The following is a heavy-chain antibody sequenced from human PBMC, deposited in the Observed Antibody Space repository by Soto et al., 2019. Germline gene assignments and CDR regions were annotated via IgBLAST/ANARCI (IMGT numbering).Heavy chain of an antibody. J-gene: IGHJ6*02. CDR1: GFPFSGSA. D-gene: IGHD6-19*01. CDR3: TRHVDSSGWYWYYYGMDV. V-gene: IGHV3-73*01. Sequence: GGSLSLSCAASGFPFSGSAMHWVRQASGKGLEWVGRIRSKANSYATAYAASVKGRFTISRDDSKNTAYLQMNSLKTEDTAVYYCTRHVDSSGWYWYYYGMDVWGQGTTVTVSS. CDR2: IRSKANSYAT.